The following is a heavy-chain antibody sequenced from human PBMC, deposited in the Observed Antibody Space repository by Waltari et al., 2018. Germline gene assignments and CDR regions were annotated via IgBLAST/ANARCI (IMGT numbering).Heavy chain of an antibody. CDR1: GYTFTDYY. J-gene: IGHJ5*02. V-gene: IGHV1-69-2*01. D-gene: IGHD6-19*01. Sequence: EVQLVQSGAEVKKPGATVKISCKVSGYTFTDYYMHWVQQAPGKGLEWMGLVDPEDGETIYAEKFQGRVTITADTSTDTAYMELSSLRSEDTAVYYCATDRRDSSGWYELWFDPWGQGTLVTVSS. CDR2: VDPEDGET. CDR3: ATDRRDSSGWYELWFDP.